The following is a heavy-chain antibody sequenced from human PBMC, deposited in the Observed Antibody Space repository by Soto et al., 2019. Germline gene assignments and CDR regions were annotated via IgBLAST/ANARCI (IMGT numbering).Heavy chain of an antibody. J-gene: IGHJ5*02. CDR2: IYYSGST. D-gene: IGHD1-1*01. CDR1: GGSISSYY. Sequence: SETLSLTCTVSGGSISSYYWSWIRQPPGKGLEWIGYIYYSGSTNYNPSLKSRVTISVDTSKNQFSLKLSSVTAADTAVYYCARVTGTTHINWFDPWGQGTLVTVSS. V-gene: IGHV4-59*01. CDR3: ARVTGTTHINWFDP.